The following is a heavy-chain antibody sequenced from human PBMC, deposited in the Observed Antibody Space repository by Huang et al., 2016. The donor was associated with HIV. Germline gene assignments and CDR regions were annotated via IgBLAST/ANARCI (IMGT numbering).Heavy chain of an antibody. D-gene: IGHD5-18*01. Sequence: EVQLVQSGVEVKKPGESLKISCKGSGFSFTSYWIGWVRQMPGKGLEGMGIICPGNSNTFYSPAFQGQGTISADKYTRTAYLQWSSLKASDSAIYYCAIHDSNDFTFDDWGQGTLVAVSS. V-gene: IGHV5-51*03. J-gene: IGHJ4*02. CDR1: GFSFTSYW. CDR3: AIHDSNDFTFDD. CDR2: ICPGNSNT.